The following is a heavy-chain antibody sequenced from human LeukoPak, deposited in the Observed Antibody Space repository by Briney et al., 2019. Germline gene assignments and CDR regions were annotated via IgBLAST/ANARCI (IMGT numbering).Heavy chain of an antibody. V-gene: IGHV3-48*01. CDR1: AFTFSGYS. Sequence: GGSLRLSCAASAFTFSGYSMNWVRQAPGKGLEWVSYISPSATTIYYADSVKGRFTISRDNAKNSLYLQMNSLRAEDTAVYYCARDTRVGATGQTYNYWGQGTLVTVSS. D-gene: IGHD1-26*01. CDR2: ISPSATTI. CDR3: ARDTRVGATGQTYNY. J-gene: IGHJ4*02.